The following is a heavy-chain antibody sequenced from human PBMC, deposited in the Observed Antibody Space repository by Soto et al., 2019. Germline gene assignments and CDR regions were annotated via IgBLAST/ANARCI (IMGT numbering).Heavy chain of an antibody. Sequence: SVKVSCKASGGTFSSYAISWVRQAPGQGLEWMGGIIPIFGTANYAQKFQGRVTITADKSTSTSYMELSSLRSEDTAVYYCARYMTRTVVPYFDLWGQGTLVTV. D-gene: IGHD1-7*01. V-gene: IGHV1-69*06. CDR3: ARYMTRTVVPYFDL. CDR1: GGTFSSYA. CDR2: IIPIFGTA. J-gene: IGHJ4*02.